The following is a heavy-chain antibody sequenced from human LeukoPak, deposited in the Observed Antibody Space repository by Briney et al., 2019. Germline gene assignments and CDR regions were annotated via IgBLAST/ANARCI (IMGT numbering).Heavy chain of an antibody. J-gene: IGHJ4*02. CDR3: AKDALSAVTTFDY. Sequence: GGSLRLSCAASGLTFTNCAMSWVRQAPGKGLEWASAISASGGSTYYADSVKGRFSISRDNSKNTVYLQMNSLRVEDTAVYYCAKDALSAVTTFDYWGQGTLVTVSS. V-gene: IGHV3-23*01. CDR1: GLTFTNCA. CDR2: ISASGGST. D-gene: IGHD4-17*01.